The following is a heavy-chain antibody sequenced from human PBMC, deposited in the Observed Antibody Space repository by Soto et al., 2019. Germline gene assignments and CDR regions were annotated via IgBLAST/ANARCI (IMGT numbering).Heavy chain of an antibody. CDR2: ISYDGSNK. Sequence: GGSLRLSCAASGFTFSSYGMHWVRQAPGKGLEWVAVISYDGSNKYYADSVKGRFTISRDNSKNTLYLQMNSLRAEDTAVYYCAKDMAHRIAYCGGDCYSSPTFYYYYGMDVWGQGTTVTVSS. CDR3: AKDMAHRIAYCGGDCYSSPTFYYYYGMDV. D-gene: IGHD2-21*02. CDR1: GFTFSSYG. J-gene: IGHJ6*02. V-gene: IGHV3-30*18.